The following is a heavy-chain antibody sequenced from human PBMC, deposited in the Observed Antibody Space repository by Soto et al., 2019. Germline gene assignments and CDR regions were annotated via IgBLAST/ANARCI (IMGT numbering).Heavy chain of an antibody. CDR2: IRSDGSST. J-gene: IGHJ4*02. Sequence: EVQLVESGGGLVQPGGSLRLSCAASGFTFSSYWMHWVRQAPGKGLVWVSCIRSDGSSTSYADSVKGRFTISRDNAKNTLYLQMNSLRAEDTAVYYCAREDFAAACGFWGQGTLVTVSS. D-gene: IGHD6-13*01. CDR3: AREDFAAACGF. V-gene: IGHV3-74*01. CDR1: GFTFSSYW.